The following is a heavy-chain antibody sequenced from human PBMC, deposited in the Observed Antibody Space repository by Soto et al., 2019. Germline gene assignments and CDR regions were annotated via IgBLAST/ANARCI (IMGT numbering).Heavy chain of an antibody. J-gene: IGHJ4*02. CDR2: ISGSGSYT. CDR1: GFAFSSYA. Sequence: GGSLRLSCAASGFAFSSYAMSWVRQAPGKGLEWVSAISGSGSYTYYADSVKGRFTISRDNSKNTLYVQMNSLRAEDTAVYYCAKDGSYYDSPTESDYWGQGTLVTVSS. D-gene: IGHD3-22*01. V-gene: IGHV3-23*01. CDR3: AKDGSYYDSPTESDY.